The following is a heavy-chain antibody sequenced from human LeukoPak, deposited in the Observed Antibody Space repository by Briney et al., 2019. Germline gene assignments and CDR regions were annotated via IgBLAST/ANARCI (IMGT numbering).Heavy chain of an antibody. D-gene: IGHD4-23*01. CDR3: ATADDYGGNRFDY. J-gene: IGHJ4*02. V-gene: IGHV3-48*02. Sequence: LAGGSLRLSCAASGFTFSIYTMNWVRQAPGKELECISYISSTNSDVHYADSVRGRFTISRDNAQNSLYLQMDSLRDEDTAVYYCATADDYGGNRFDYWGQGTLVTVSS. CDR1: GFTFSIYT. CDR2: ISSTNSDV.